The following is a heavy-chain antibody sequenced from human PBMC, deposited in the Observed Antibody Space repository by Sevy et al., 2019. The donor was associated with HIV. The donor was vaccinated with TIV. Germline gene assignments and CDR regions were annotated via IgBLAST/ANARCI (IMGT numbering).Heavy chain of an antibody. V-gene: IGHV1-46*01. Sequence: ASVKFSCEASGDTFTNYYMHWVRQAPGQGLEWMGIINPDGDSANYTQQFQGRVTMTRDTSTSTIYMELSSLRSDDTAVYYCVRADPAQHFDSWGQGTLVTVSS. CDR1: GDTFTNYY. J-gene: IGHJ4*02. CDR3: VRADPAQHFDS. CDR2: INPDGDSA.